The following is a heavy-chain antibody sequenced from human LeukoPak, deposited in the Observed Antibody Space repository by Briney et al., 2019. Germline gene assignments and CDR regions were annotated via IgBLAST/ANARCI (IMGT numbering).Heavy chain of an antibody. CDR1: GYIFTSYW. J-gene: IGHJ4*02. CDR3: ARRSIWRPVGEYYFDY. D-gene: IGHD2/OR15-2a*01. CDR2: IYPGDSDT. Sequence: GESLKISCKGSGYIFTSYWIGWVRQMPGKGLEWMGIIYPGDSDTRYSPSFQGQVTISADKSISTAYLQWSSLKASDTAMYYCARRSIWRPVGEYYFDYWGQGTLVTVSS. V-gene: IGHV5-51*01.